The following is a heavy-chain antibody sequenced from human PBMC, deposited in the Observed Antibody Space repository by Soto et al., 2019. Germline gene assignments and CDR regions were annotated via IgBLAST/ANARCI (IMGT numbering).Heavy chain of an antibody. CDR2: ISYDGSNK. CDR1: GFTFSSYA. D-gene: IGHD6-13*01. CDR3: ARDLEQLENFDY. Sequence: GGSLRLSCAASGFTFSSYAMHWVRQAPGKGLEWVAVISYDGSNKYYADSVKGRFTISRDNSKNTLYLQMNSLRSDDTAVYYCARDLEQLENFDYWGQGTLVTVSS. J-gene: IGHJ4*02. V-gene: IGHV3-30-3*01.